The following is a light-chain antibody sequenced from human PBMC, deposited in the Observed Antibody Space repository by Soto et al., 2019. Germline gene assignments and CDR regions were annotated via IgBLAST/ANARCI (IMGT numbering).Light chain of an antibody. V-gene: IGLV1-47*01. Sequence: QSVLTQPPSASGTPGQRVTISCSGSSSNIGSNYVFWYQHLPGTAPKLLIYRNNQRPSGVPARFSGSKSGTSASLAISGLLSEDETDYYCAAWDDSLSGVVFGGGTKLTVL. CDR1: SSNIGSNY. J-gene: IGLJ2*01. CDR2: RNN. CDR3: AAWDDSLSGVV.